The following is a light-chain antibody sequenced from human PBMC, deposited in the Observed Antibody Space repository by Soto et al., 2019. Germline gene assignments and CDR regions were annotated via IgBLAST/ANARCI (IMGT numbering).Light chain of an antibody. V-gene: IGKV4-1*01. J-gene: IGKJ4*01. CDR2: WAF. CDR3: HKSHSSRLS. CDR1: QSLLSSSNNKNY. Sequence: DIVMTQSPDSLAVSLGERATINCKSSQSLLSSSNNKNYLSWYQQKPGQAPKAFIYWAFTRESGVPDRSSGRAHGTLFTLTIISMQAEDVAGYCCHKSHSSRLSVGGGTKVEIK.